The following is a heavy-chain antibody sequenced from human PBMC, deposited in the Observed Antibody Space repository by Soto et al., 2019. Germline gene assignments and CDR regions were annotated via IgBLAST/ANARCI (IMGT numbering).Heavy chain of an antibody. J-gene: IGHJ5*02. CDR2: IYWGDDK. CDR1: GFSLSTSGVG. D-gene: IGHD3-10*01. CDR3: AHTLVGRGFDP. V-gene: IGHV2-5*02. Sequence: QITLKESGPTLVKPTQTLTLTCTFSGFSLSTSGVGVGWIRQPPGKALEWLTLIYWGDDKRYSPSLKSRLTXTXXTSKNQVVLTMTNMDPVDTATYYCAHTLVGRGFDPWGQGTLVTVSS.